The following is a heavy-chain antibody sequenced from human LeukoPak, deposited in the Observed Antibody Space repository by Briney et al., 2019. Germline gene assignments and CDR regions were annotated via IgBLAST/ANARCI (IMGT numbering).Heavy chain of an antibody. CDR3: ARDLYGFGDYFDL. CDR2: IYHSGST. CDR1: GGSISSGGYS. J-gene: IGHJ2*01. V-gene: IGHV4-30-2*01. D-gene: IGHD3-10*01. Sequence: SETLSLTCTVSGGSISSGGYSWSWIRQPPGKGLEWIGYIYHSGSTYYNPSLKSRVTISVDRSKNQFSLKLSSVTAADTAVYYCARDLYGFGDYFDLWGRGTLVTVSS.